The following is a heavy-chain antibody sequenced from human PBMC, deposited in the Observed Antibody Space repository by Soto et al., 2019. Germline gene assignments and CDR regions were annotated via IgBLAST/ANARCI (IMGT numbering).Heavy chain of an antibody. CDR3: ATGRPSGGRTYYYGIDV. V-gene: IGHV3-30*03. D-gene: IGHD1-26*01. Sequence: QVQLVESGGGVVQPGRSLRLSCAASGFTFSSYGMHWVRQAPGKGLEWVAVISYDGSNKYYADSVKGRFTISRDNSKNTLYLQMNSLRAEETAVDYCATGRPSGGRTYYYGIDVWGQGTMVTVSS. J-gene: IGHJ6*02. CDR1: GFTFSSYG. CDR2: ISYDGSNK.